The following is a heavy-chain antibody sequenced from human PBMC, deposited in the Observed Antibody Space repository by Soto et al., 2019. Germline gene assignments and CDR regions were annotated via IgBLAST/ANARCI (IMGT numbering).Heavy chain of an antibody. Sequence: ASVKVSCKASGGTFSSYAISWVRQAPGQGLEWMGGIIPIFGTANYAQKFQGRVTITADKSTSTAYMELSSLRSEDTAVYYCATKHRNYYDSSGGLSYYGMDVWGQGTTVTVSS. CDR2: IIPIFGTA. J-gene: IGHJ6*02. CDR3: ATKHRNYYDSSGGLSYYGMDV. V-gene: IGHV1-69*06. CDR1: GGTFSSYA. D-gene: IGHD3-22*01.